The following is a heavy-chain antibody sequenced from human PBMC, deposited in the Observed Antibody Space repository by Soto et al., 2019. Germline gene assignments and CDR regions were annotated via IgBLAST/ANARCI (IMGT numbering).Heavy chain of an antibody. CDR3: ARGWGRVVYAMDV. CDR2: INPVGGST. Sequence: QVQLVQSGAEVKKPGASVRVSCKASGYTFTSYYIHWVRQAPGQGLEWVSIINPVGGSTNYAQKLQGRFTVTRDTSTSTVHMELSSLRSEDTAVYYCARGWGRVVYAMDVWGQGTTVTVSS. CDR1: GYTFTSYY. D-gene: IGHD1-26*01. V-gene: IGHV1-46*04. J-gene: IGHJ6*02.